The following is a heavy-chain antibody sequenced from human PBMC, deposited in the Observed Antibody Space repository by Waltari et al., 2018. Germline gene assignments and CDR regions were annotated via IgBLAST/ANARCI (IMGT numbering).Heavy chain of an antibody. CDR2: TSASSGST. V-gene: IGHV3-23*01. CDR1: GFMFSRFA. J-gene: IGHJ4*02. CDR3: TKMRRNLPRDIIDN. Sequence: EVQLLESGGGLVQRGGSLRLSCEVSGFMFSRFALSWVRHTPGKGREWVAGTSASSGSTYYADSVQGRFTISRDNSKKRVFLQMNSLRAEDTATYYCTKMRRNLPRDIIDNWGQGTQVIIAS.